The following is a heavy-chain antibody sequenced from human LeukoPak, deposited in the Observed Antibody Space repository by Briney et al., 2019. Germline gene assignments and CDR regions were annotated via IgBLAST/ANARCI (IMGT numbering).Heavy chain of an antibody. Sequence: GGSLRLTCAASGFTFTTYTMAWVRQAPGKGLEWVSTISGTGGSTAYADSVKDRFTISRDNSKNTLYLQMNSLRAEDTAIYFCSKHPSTGFYYFDFWGQGTLVTVSS. CDR3: SKHPSTGFYYFDF. CDR1: GFTFTTYT. D-gene: IGHD6-19*01. CDR2: ISGTGGST. V-gene: IGHV3-23*01. J-gene: IGHJ4*02.